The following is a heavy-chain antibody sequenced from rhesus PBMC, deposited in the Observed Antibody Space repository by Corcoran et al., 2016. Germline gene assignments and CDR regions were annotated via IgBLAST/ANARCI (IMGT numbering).Heavy chain of an antibody. Sequence: EVQLVESGGGLVQPGGSLRLSCAASGFNFRNYWMSWVRQAPGKGLDWVGRIKNKANGGTAAYAESVKGRLPISRDDSKNTLYLQMNSLKTEDTAVYYGARVGAVAGPFFDYWGQGVLVTVSS. V-gene: IGHV3-16*02. D-gene: IGHD6-37*01. CDR2: IKNKANGGTA. CDR1: GFNFRNYW. J-gene: IGHJ4*01. CDR3: ARVGAVAGPFFDY.